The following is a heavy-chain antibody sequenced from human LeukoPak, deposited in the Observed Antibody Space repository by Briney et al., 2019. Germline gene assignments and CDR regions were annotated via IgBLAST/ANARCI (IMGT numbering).Heavy chain of an antibody. CDR2: TYTGGNS. CDR3: ARGGRGSAAVVAPRSFDI. V-gene: IGHV3-53*01. J-gene: IGHJ3*02. Sequence: GGSLRLSCEASGFTVSSTHMVWVRQAPGKGLEWVSVTYTGGNSYYAGSVQGRFITSRDISKNTLYLQMNNLRAEDSALYYCARGGRGSAAVVAPRSFDIWGQGTMVTVSS. CDR1: GFTVSSTH. D-gene: IGHD3-22*01.